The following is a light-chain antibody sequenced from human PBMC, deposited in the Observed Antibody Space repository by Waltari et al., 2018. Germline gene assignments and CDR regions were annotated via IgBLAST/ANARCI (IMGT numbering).Light chain of an antibody. Sequence: SYELTQPPSLSVSPGQTARITCPGDALPKKYSYWYHQKPGKAPGLVIYKATKRSSGIPERFSGSTSGTTVTLTISGDQAEDEADYYCQSADTTGTYDVVFGGGTKLTVL. CDR2: KAT. J-gene: IGLJ2*01. CDR1: ALPKKY. CDR3: QSADTTGTYDVV. V-gene: IGLV3-25*03.